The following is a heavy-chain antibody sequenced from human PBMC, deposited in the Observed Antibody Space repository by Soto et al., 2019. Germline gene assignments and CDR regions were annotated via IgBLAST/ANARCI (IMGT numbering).Heavy chain of an antibody. V-gene: IGHV1-69*02. D-gene: IGHD7-27*01. Sequence: SVKVSCKASGGTFSSYTISWVRQAPGQGLEWMGRIIPILGIANYAQKFQGRVTITADKSTSTAYMELSSLRSEDTAVYYCASQTGDLWYFDLWGRGTLVTVSS. CDR2: IIPILGIA. J-gene: IGHJ2*01. CDR3: ASQTGDLWYFDL. CDR1: GGTFSSYT.